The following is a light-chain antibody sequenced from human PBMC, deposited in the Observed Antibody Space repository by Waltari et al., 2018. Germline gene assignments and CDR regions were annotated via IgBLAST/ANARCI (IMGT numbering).Light chain of an antibody. CDR2: DAS. Sequence: DIQMTQSPSSLSASVGDRVTITCRATQGINHYLAWYQQKPGKVPRLLSFDASNLHSGVPSRFSGSRSGTDFTLTISSLQPGDVATYYCQKYDSAPWTFGQGTKVEIK. CDR3: QKYDSAPWT. CDR1: QGINHY. J-gene: IGKJ1*01. V-gene: IGKV1-27*01.